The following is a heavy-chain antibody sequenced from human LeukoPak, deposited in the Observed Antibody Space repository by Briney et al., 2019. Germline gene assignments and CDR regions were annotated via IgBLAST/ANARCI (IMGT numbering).Heavy chain of an antibody. CDR1: GGSFSGYY. J-gene: IGHJ4*02. Sequence: SETLSLTCAVYGGSFSGYYWSWIRQPPGKGLERIGEINHSGSTNYNPSLKSRVTISVDTSKNQFSLKLSSVTAADTAVYYCARGSGIAARPSIYNYWGQGTLVTVSS. V-gene: IGHV4-34*01. D-gene: IGHD6-6*01. CDR2: INHSGST. CDR3: ARGSGIAARPSIYNY.